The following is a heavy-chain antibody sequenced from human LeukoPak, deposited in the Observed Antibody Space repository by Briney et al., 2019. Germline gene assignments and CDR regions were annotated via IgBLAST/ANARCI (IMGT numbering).Heavy chain of an antibody. V-gene: IGHV1-46*01. Sequence: ASVKVSCKASGYTFTSYYIHWVRQAPGQGLEWVGIINPSGGSTTYGQKFQGRVTMTRDTSTSTVYMELSSLRSEDTAVYYCTRELGGSYNDCWGQGTLVTVSS. CDR3: TRELGGSYNDC. J-gene: IGHJ4*02. CDR2: INPSGGST. D-gene: IGHD1-26*01. CDR1: GYTFTSYY.